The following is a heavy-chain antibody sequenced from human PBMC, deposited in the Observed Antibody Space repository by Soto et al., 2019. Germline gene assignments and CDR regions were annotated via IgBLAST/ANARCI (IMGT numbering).Heavy chain of an antibody. CDR1: GYTFTSND. CDR2: MNPDNGKT. CDR3: ARPLFSSTRCGPYFFVS. V-gene: IGHV1-8*01. Sequence: GASVKVSCKASGYTFTSNDINWVRQAPGQGPEWMGWMNPDNGKTGFAQKFQGRITMTRNTSISTAYMELSSLRSDDTAVYFCARPLFSSTRCGPYFFVSLGQGSLVTVPS. J-gene: IGHJ4*02. D-gene: IGHD2-2*01.